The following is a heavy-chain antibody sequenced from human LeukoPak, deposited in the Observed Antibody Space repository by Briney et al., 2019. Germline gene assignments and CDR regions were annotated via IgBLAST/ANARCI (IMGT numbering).Heavy chain of an antibody. D-gene: IGHD6-19*01. J-gene: IGHJ4*02. CDR3: ARDPSYVSGYYDY. CDR2: IYSSGST. V-gene: IGHV4-4*07. Sequence: SETLSLTCTVSSGSISSYYRSWIRQPAGKGLEWIGRIYSSGSTNYNPSLKSRVTVSVDTSKNQISLELTSVTAADTAVYYCARDPSYVSGYYDYWGQGTLVTVSS. CDR1: SGSISSYY.